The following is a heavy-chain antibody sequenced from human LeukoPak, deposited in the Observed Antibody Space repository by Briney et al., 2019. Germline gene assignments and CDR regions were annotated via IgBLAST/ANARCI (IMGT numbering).Heavy chain of an antibody. CDR3: ARDPGIAVAGAALNGLV. V-gene: IGHV3-21*01. D-gene: IGHD6-19*01. J-gene: IGHJ1*01. Sequence: GGSLRLSCAASGFTFSSYSMNWVRQAPGKGLEWVSSISSSSSYIYYADSVKGRFTISRDNAKNSLYLQMNSLRAEDTAVYYCARDPGIAVAGAALNGLVWGQGTLVTVSS. CDR1: GFTFSSYS. CDR2: ISSSSSYI.